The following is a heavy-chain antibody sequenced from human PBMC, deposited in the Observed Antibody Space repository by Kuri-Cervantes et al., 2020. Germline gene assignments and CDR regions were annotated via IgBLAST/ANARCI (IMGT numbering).Heavy chain of an antibody. J-gene: IGHJ5*02. CDR2: ISYDGSNK. Sequence: GESLKISCAASGFTFSSYAMHWVRQAPGKGLEWVAVISYDGSNKYYADSVKGRFTISRDNSKNTLYLQMNSLRAEDTAVYYRARGGGYSYDLYNWFDPWGQGTLVTVSS. CDR1: GFTFSSYA. D-gene: IGHD5-18*01. V-gene: IGHV3-30-3*01. CDR3: ARGGGYSYDLYNWFDP.